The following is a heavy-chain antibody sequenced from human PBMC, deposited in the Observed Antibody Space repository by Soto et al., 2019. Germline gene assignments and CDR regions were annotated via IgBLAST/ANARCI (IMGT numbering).Heavy chain of an antibody. V-gene: IGHV4-59*02. CDR1: GASVSHGY. J-gene: IGHJ5*02. CDR3: TRSYYDSTGFAVDP. D-gene: IGHD3-22*01. CDR2: MYFGGSF. Sequence: QMQLQASGPGLVKPSENLSLTCNVSGASVSHGYWCWIRQPPGEGLEWNGFMYFGGSFNYNPSLTSRATISVETSKNQCTMKLTSVTASDTAVYYCTRSYYDSTGFAVDPWGQGTLVTVSS.